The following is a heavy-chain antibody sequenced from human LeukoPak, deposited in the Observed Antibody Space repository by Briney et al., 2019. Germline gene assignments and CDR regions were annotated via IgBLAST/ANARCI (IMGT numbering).Heavy chain of an antibody. CDR3: ARDFGKLLEWLLLLEY. D-gene: IGHD3-3*01. J-gene: IGHJ4*02. CDR1: GYTFTGYY. Sequence: GASVKVSCKASGYTFTGYYMHWVRQAPGQGLEWMGWINPNTGGTNYAQKFQGRVTMTRDTSISTVYMELSRLRSDDTAVYYCARDFGKLLEWLLLLEYWGLGTLVTVSS. V-gene: IGHV1-2*02. CDR2: INPNTGGT.